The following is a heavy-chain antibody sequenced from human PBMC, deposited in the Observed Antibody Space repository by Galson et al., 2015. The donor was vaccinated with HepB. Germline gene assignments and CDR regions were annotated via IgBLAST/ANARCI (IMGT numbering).Heavy chain of an antibody. CDR2: IKQDGSEK. V-gene: IGHV3-7*01. CDR3: ARAPMGPHYFDY. Sequence: SLRLSCAASGFTFSSYWMSWVRQAPGKELEWVANIKQDGSEKFYVDSVKGRFTISRDNAKNSLYLQMNSLRAEDTAVYYCARAPMGPHYFDYWGQGTLVTVSS. D-gene: IGHD3-16*01. CDR1: GFTFSSYW. J-gene: IGHJ4*02.